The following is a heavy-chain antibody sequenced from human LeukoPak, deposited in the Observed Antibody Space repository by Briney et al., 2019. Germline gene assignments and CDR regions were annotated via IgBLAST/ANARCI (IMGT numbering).Heavy chain of an antibody. V-gene: IGHV4-4*09. Sequence: SETLSLTCTVSGDSISSYYWSWIRQPPGKGLEWIGYIYTSGSTNCNPSLKSRVTISVDTSKNQFSLKLSSVTAADTAVYYCARLLTAYDSSGFYLDAFDIWGQGTMVTVSS. J-gene: IGHJ3*02. CDR1: GDSISSYY. CDR2: IYTSGST. D-gene: IGHD3-22*01. CDR3: ARLLTAYDSSGFYLDAFDI.